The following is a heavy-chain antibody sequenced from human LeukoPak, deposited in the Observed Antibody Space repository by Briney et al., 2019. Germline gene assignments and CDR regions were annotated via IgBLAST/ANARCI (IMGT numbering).Heavy chain of an antibody. CDR2: IIPIFGTA. Sequence: SVKVSCKASGGTFSSYAISWVRQAPGQGLEWMGGIIPIFGTANYAQKFQGRVTITTDESTSTAYMELSSLRSEDTAVYYCARASDYGDPNEASYALDYWGQGTLVTVSS. V-gene: IGHV1-69*05. J-gene: IGHJ4*02. D-gene: IGHD4-17*01. CDR3: ARASDYGDPNEASYALDY. CDR1: GGTFSSYA.